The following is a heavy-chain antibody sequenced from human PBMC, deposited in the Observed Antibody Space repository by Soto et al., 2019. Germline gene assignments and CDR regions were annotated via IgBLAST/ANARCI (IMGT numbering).Heavy chain of an antibody. V-gene: IGHV4-30-2*01. J-gene: IGHJ5*02. CDR2: IYQSGVT. D-gene: IGHD6-19*01. CDR3: AGMPNTSGLRFDP. CDR1: GDSYSISTYS. Sequence: PSETLSLTCNMSGDSYSISTYSWSWIRPPPGKALQWIGFIYQSGVTSYTPSLASRVSISLDRSNNQCSLKLKSVTAADTAVYFCAGMPNTSGLRFDPWGPGTLVTVSS.